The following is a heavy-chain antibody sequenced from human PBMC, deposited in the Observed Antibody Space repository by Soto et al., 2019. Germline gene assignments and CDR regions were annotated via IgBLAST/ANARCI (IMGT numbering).Heavy chain of an antibody. CDR1: GGSISSGGYY. D-gene: IGHD3-9*01. J-gene: IGHJ4*02. Sequence: PSETLSLTCTVSGGSISSGGYYWSWIRQHPGKGLEWIGYIYYSGSTYYNPSLKSRVTISVDTSKNQFSLKLSSVTAADTAVYYCARGGILTVNFDYWVQGNMVTV. CDR3: ARGGILTVNFDY. V-gene: IGHV4-31*03. CDR2: IYYSGST.